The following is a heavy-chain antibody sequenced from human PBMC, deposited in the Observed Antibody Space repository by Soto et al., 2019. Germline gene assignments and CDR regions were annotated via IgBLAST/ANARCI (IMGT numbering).Heavy chain of an antibody. V-gene: IGHV3-64D*06. Sequence: GGSLRLSCSASGFTFSIYAMHWVRQAPGKGLEYVSSISTNGGSTHYADSVKGRFTISRDNSKNTQYLQMSSVTAADTAVYYCARRYGSCFDYWGQGTLVTVSS. CDR1: GFTFSIYA. CDR3: ARRYGSCFDY. J-gene: IGHJ4*02. D-gene: IGHD5-18*01. CDR2: ISTNGGST.